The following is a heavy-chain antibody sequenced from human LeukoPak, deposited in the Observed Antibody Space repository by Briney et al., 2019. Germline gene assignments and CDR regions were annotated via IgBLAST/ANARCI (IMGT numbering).Heavy chain of an antibody. CDR3: AKDSTYGDSFNWFDP. CDR1: GFTFSSYA. Sequence: PGGSLRLSCAASGFTFSSYAMSWVRQAPGKGLEWVSAISGSGGSTYYADSVKGRFTISRDNSKNTLYLQMNSLRAEDTAVYYCAKDSTYGDSFNWFDPWGQGTLVTVSS. V-gene: IGHV3-23*01. CDR2: ISGSGGST. D-gene: IGHD4-17*01. J-gene: IGHJ5*02.